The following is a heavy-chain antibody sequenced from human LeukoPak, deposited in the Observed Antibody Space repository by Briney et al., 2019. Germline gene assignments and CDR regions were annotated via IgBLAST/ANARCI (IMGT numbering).Heavy chain of an antibody. CDR3: ARRAYSSGFDYIDY. J-gene: IGHJ4*02. D-gene: IGHD6-19*01. Sequence: PSETLSLTCTVYGGSISSYYWSWIRQPPGKGLELIGFIYYSGSTSYNPSLKSRVTISVDTSKSQFSLKLSSVIAADTAVYYCARRAYSSGFDYIDYWGQGTLVTVSS. CDR1: GGSISSYY. V-gene: IGHV4-59*08. CDR2: IYYSGST.